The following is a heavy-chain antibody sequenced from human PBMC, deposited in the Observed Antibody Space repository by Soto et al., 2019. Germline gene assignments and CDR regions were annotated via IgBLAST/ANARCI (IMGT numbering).Heavy chain of an antibody. V-gene: IGHV1-18*04. CDR3: ARTPGCSGGSCRIPGDY. D-gene: IGHD2-15*01. J-gene: IGHJ4*02. CDR1: GYTFTSYG. CDR2: ISAYNGNT. Sequence: QVQLVQSGAEVTKPGASVKVSCKASGYTFTSYGISWVRQAPGQGLEGMGWISAYNGNTNYAQKLQGRVTMTTDTSPSTAYIELRSLRSDDTAVYYCARTPGCSGGSCRIPGDYWGQGTLVTVSS.